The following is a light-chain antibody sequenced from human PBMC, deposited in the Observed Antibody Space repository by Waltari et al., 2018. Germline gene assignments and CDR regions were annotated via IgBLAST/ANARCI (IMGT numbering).Light chain of an antibody. Sequence: DIQMTQSPSTLSASVGDRVTLTCRASQSLNAYLAWYQQKPGKAPKLLISSTSSLEGGVPSRFSGSGSGREFTLTISSLQPDDFATYYCQQYNGYPLTFGQGTRV. J-gene: IGKJ1*01. CDR2: STS. CDR1: QSLNAY. V-gene: IGKV1-5*03. CDR3: QQYNGYPLT.